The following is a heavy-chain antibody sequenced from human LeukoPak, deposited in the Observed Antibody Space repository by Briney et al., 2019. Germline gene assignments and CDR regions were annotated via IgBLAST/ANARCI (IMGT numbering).Heavy chain of an antibody. J-gene: IGHJ3*02. CDR2: ISAYNGNT. Sequence: ASVKVSCKVPGYTLSSHGYGITWVRPAPGQGLEWMGWISAYNGNTNYAQKLQGRVTMTTDTSTSTAYMELRSLRSDDTAVYYCARDTEGYCSSTSCYRDDAFDIWGQGTMVTVSS. CDR1: GYTLSSHGYG. D-gene: IGHD2-2*02. CDR3: ARDTEGYCSSTSCYRDDAFDI. V-gene: IGHV1-18*04.